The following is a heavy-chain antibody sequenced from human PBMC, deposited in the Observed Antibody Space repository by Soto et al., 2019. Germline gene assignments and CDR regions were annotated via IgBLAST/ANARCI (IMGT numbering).Heavy chain of an antibody. V-gene: IGHV3-13*05. CDR2: LTTRGHQ. J-gene: IGHJ4*02. D-gene: IGHD1-1*01. CDR3: ATERAGTDYFDI. CDR1: GFTFNTHD. Sequence: EVQLVESGGGLVQPGGSLRLSCAASGFTFNTHDMHWVRQAPGKGLEWVSGLTTRGHQNYPASVRGRFTISRDNAENSFYLQINNLRAEDTAVYFCATERAGTDYFDIWGQGTLVTVSS.